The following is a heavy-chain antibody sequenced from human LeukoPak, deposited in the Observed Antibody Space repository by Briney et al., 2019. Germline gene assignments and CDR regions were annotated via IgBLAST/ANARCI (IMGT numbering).Heavy chain of an antibody. V-gene: IGHV3-74*01. CDR1: GFTFSSYW. Sequence: GGSLRLSCAASGFTFSSYWMHWVRQAPGKGLVWVSRINSDGSSTSYADSVKGRFTISRDNAKNTLYLQMNSLRAEDTALYYCARDSKIGSSWPIYDYWGQGTLVTVSS. D-gene: IGHD6-13*01. CDR3: ARDSKIGSSWPIYDY. J-gene: IGHJ4*02. CDR2: INSDGSST.